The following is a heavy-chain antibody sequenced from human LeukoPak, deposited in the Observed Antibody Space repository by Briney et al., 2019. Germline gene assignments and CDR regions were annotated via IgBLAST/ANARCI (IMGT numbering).Heavy chain of an antibody. V-gene: IGHV3-23*01. Sequence: GGSLRLSCAASGFTFDDYAMHWVRQAPGKGLEWVSGISGSGGSTYYADSVKGRFTISRDNSKNTLYLQMNSLRAADTAVYYCAKVTIAAESFFDYWGQGTLVTVSS. J-gene: IGHJ4*02. CDR1: GFTFDDYA. CDR2: ISGSGGST. D-gene: IGHD6-6*01. CDR3: AKVTIAAESFFDY.